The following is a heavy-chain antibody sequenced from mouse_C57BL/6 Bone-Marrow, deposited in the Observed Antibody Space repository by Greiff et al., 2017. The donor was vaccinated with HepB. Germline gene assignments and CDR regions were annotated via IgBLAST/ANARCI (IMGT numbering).Heavy chain of an antibody. CDR2: ISSGSSTI. CDR1: GFTFSDYG. J-gene: IGHJ2*01. Sequence: EVQLVESGGGLVKPVGSLKLSCAASGFTFSDYGMPWVRQAPEKGLEWVAYISSGSSTIYYEGTVKGRFTISRDNAKNTLFLHMTSVRAEDTAMQYCERISLYYFDYWGQGTALTVSS. V-gene: IGHV5-17*01. CDR3: ERISLYYFDY.